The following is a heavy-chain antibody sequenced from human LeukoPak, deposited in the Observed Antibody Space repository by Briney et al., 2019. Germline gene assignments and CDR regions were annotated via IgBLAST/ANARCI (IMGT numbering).Heavy chain of an antibody. J-gene: IGHJ5*02. CDR3: ARDRRDLLGLEGFDP. CDR2: ISSSGSTI. CDR1: GFTFSSYE. Sequence: GGSLRLSCAASGFTFSSYEMNWVRQAPGKGLEWVSYISSSGSTIYYADSVKGRFTISRDNAKNSLYLQMNSLRAEDTAVYYCARDRRDLLGLEGFDPWGQGTLVTVSS. V-gene: IGHV3-48*03. D-gene: IGHD3-16*01.